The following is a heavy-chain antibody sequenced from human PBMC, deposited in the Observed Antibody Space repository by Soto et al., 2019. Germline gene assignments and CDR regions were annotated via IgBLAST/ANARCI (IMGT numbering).Heavy chain of an antibody. CDR1: GYTFTSYA. CDR3: ARSIVVVTALDY. Sequence: QVQLVQSGAEEKKPGASVKVSCKASGYTFTSYAMHWVRQAPGQRLEWMGWINAGNGNTKYSQKFQGRVTITRDTAASIAYMELSSLRSEDTAVYYCARSIVVVTALDYWGQGTLVTFSA. V-gene: IGHV1-3*05. D-gene: IGHD2-21*02. CDR2: INAGNGNT. J-gene: IGHJ4*02.